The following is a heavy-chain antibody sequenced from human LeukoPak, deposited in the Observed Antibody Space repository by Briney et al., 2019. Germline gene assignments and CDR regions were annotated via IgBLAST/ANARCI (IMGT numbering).Heavy chain of an antibody. V-gene: IGHV4-59*01. CDR3: ARGYAAAGLFHH. D-gene: IGHD2-15*01. CDR1: GGSLTPYY. CDR2: KEYSGVS. J-gene: IGHJ4*02. Sequence: PSQTLSLTCAVSGGSLTPYYWSWIRQPPGKGLEWLGYKEYSGVSNYSPSLKSRVTMSVDTSKNHFSLNLRSVTPADSAVYYCARGYAAAGLFHHWGQGTLVTVSS.